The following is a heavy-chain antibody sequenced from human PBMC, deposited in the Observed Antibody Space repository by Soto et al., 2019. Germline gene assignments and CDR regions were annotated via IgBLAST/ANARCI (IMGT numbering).Heavy chain of an antibody. CDR3: ARGQEGVVATH. J-gene: IGHJ4*02. CDR2: VKDGGHT. Sequence: QVQLQQWGAGLLKPWETLSLNCAVTGGSLSGYYWSWIRQPPGKGLEWIGEVKDGGHTNYSPSLRGRVTISSDTSNNQFSLRLNSVTAADSGVYYCARGQEGVVATHWYQGSLVTVSS. V-gene: IGHV4-34*01. D-gene: IGHD5-12*01. CDR1: GGSLSGYY.